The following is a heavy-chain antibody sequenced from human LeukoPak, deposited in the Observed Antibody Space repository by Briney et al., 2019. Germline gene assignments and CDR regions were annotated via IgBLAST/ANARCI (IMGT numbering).Heavy chain of an antibody. CDR3: ARGEDYYGSGSFDY. Sequence: GASVKVSCKASGYTFTSYDINRVRQATGQGLEWMGWISAYNVNTNSAQKIRARDAMTTDTSTNTAYMELKSLRSDDTAVYYCARGEDYYGSGSFDYWGQGTLVTVSS. D-gene: IGHD3-10*01. CDR1: GYTFTSYD. J-gene: IGHJ4*02. V-gene: IGHV1-18*01. CDR2: ISAYNVNT.